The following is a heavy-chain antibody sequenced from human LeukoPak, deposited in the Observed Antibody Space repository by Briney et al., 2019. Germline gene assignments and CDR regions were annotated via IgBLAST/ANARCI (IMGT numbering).Heavy chain of an antibody. CDR3: ARVEAAVAGTIGDYFDY. J-gene: IGHJ4*02. V-gene: IGHV6-1*01. D-gene: IGHD6-19*01. Sequence: SQTLSLTCAISGDSVSSNSAAWNWIRQSPSRGLEWLGRTYYRSKWYNDYAVSVKSRITINPDTSKNQFSLQLNSVTPEDTAVYYCARVEAAVAGTIGDYFDYWGQGTLVTVSS. CDR2: TYYRSKWYN. CDR1: GDSVSSNSAA.